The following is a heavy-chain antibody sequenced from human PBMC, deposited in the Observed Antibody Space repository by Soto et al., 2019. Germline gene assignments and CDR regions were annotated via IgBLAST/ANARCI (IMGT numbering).Heavy chain of an antibody. V-gene: IGHV5-51*01. J-gene: IGHJ4*02. CDR3: ARAPSHGWYQHLDY. CDR2: IYPGDSDT. D-gene: IGHD6-19*01. CDR1: GYVFANYW. Sequence: EVQLVQSGAEVKKPGESLKISCEASGYVFANYWIGWVRQMPGKGLEWMGVIYPGDSDTRYSPSFQGHVTISADKSIRTAYLQWSSLEASDTAVYYCARAPSHGWYQHLDYWGQGTLVTVSS.